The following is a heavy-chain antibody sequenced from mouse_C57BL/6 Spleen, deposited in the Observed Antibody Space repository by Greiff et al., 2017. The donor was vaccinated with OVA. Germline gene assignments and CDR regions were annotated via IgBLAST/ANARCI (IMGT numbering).Heavy chain of an antibody. V-gene: IGHV1-69*01. Sequence: VQLQQPGAELVMPGASVKLSCKASGYTFTSYWMHWVKQRPGQGLEWIGEIDPSDSYTNYNQKFKGKSTLTVDKSSSTAYMQLSSLTSEDSAVYCCARGELGHFDYWGQGTTLTVSS. CDR3: ARGELGHFDY. D-gene: IGHD4-1*01. CDR2: IDPSDSYT. J-gene: IGHJ2*01. CDR1: GYTFTSYW.